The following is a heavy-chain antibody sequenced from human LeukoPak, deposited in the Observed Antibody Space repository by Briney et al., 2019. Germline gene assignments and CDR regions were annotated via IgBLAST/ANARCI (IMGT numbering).Heavy chain of an antibody. V-gene: IGHV3-7*05. CDR3: ARASDPWLQLT. CDR1: GFTFRNYW. Sequence: PGGSLRLSCAASGFTFRNYWMIWVRQAPGKGLEWLGNIKGEGSEKPYADSVRGRFTISRDNAQTSLYLQMNSLRPEDTAVYYCARASDPWLQLTWGQGTLVTVSS. J-gene: IGHJ5*02. D-gene: IGHD5-24*01. CDR2: IKGEGSEK.